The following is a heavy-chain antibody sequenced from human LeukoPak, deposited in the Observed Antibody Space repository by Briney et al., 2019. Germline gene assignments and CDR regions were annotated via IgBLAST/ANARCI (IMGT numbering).Heavy chain of an antibody. J-gene: IGHJ4*02. D-gene: IGHD2-21*01. V-gene: IGHV4-34*01. CDR2: INHSGST. CDR3: ARGRVVVNY. CDR1: GGSFSGYY. Sequence: SETLSLTCAVYGGSFSGYYWSWIRQPPGKGLEWIGEINHSGSTNYNPSLKSRVTISVDTSKNQFSLKLSSVTAADTAVYYCARGRVVVNYWGQGTLVTVSS.